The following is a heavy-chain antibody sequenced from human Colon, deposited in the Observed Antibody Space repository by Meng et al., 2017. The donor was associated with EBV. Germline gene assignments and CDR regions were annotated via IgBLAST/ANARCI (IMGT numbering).Heavy chain of an antibody. CDR2: IYHSGST. D-gene: IGHD3-10*01. V-gene: IGHV4-39*01. Sequence: QLQLQESGPGLVKPSEPLSLTCTVSGGSISSSHYYWGWVRQPPGKGLQWIGTIYHSGSTSYNPSLQSRVTMFVDTSKNQFSLMLTSVTATDTAVYYCARRRGGSGRDCWGQGTLVTVSS. J-gene: IGHJ4*02. CDR3: ARRRGGSGRDC. CDR1: GGSISSSHYY.